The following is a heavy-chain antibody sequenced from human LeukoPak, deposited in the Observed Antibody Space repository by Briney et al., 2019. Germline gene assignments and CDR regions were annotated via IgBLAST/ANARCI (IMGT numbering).Heavy chain of an antibody. Sequence: PGGSLRLSCAASGFTLSVNGMHWVRQAPGKGLVWVARIYTDASTIRYADSVKGRFTISRDNAKNTLYLQMNSLRVEDTAVYYCIRSYDFWGQGTLVTVSS. J-gene: IGHJ4*02. V-gene: IGHV3-74*01. D-gene: IGHD1-26*01. CDR2: IYTDASTI. CDR1: GFTLSVNG. CDR3: IRSYDF.